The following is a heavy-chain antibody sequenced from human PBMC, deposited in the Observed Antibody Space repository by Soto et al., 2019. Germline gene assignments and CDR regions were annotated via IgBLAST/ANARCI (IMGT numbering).Heavy chain of an antibody. CDR2: IYHSGST. Sequence: QLQLQESGSGLVKPSQTLSLTCAVSGGSISSGGYSWSWIRQPPGKGLEWIGYIYHSGSTYYNPSLKSGVTISVDRSKNQFSLKLSSVTAADTAVYYCAREFYNYDSGWYYFDYWGQGTLVTVSS. J-gene: IGHJ4*02. CDR1: GGSISSGGYS. CDR3: AREFYNYDSGWYYFDY. D-gene: IGHD6-19*01. V-gene: IGHV4-30-2*01.